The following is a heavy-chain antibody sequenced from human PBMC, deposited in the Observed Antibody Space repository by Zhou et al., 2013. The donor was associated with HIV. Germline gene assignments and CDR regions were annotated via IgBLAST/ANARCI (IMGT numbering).Heavy chain of an antibody. D-gene: IGHD4-17*01. CDR2: VIPTLDIT. J-gene: IGHJ6*02. V-gene: IGHV1-69*04. CDR3: ASPGSGYGDSYGLDV. Sequence: QVQLVQSGPEVRKPGSSVTVSCKASGGTFRNLVISWVRQAPGQGLEWMGGVIPTLDITHLAQNFQGRVTITADESTSTAFLALSSLGSEDTAVYYCASPGSGYGDSYGLDVWGQGTTVTVSS. CDR1: GGTFRNLV.